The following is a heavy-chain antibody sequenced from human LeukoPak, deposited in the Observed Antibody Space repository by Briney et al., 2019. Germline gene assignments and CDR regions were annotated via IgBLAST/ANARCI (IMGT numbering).Heavy chain of an antibody. V-gene: IGHV3-30-3*01. J-gene: IGHJ6*02. D-gene: IGHD3-3*01. Sequence: PGGSLRLSCAASGFTFSSYAMHWVRQAPGKGLEWVAVISYDGSNKYYADSVKGRFTISRDNSKNTLYLQMNSLRAEDTAVYYCARDRGVTIFGVVTHMDVWGQGTTVTVSS. CDR2: ISYDGSNK. CDR1: GFTFSSYA. CDR3: ARDRGVTIFGVVTHMDV.